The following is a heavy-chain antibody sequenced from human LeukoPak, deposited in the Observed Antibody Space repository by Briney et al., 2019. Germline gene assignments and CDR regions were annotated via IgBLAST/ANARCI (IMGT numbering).Heavy chain of an antibody. V-gene: IGHV3-30*18. CDR1: GFTFSSYG. J-gene: IGHJ4*02. D-gene: IGHD3-16*01. Sequence: GGSLSLSCAASGFTFSSYGMHWVRQAPGKGLEWVAVISYDGSNNYYADSVKGRFSISRDNSRSTLYLQMNGLRAEDTAVYYSAKGFTGMDFWGQGSLVTVSS. CDR3: AKGFTGMDF. CDR2: ISYDGSNN.